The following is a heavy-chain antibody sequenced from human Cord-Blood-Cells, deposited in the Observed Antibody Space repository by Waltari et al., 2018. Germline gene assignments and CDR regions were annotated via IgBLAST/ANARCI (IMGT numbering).Heavy chain of an antibody. CDR3: AREAGLRTVFDY. J-gene: IGHJ4*02. D-gene: IGHD6-19*01. CDR2: INHSGST. Sequence: QVQLQPWGAGLLTPSETLSLTCAVYGGSFSGYYWSWIRQPPGKGLEWIGEINHSGSTNYNPSLKGRVTISVDTSKNQLSLKLSSVTAADTAVYYGAREAGLRTVFDYWGQGTLVTVSS. CDR1: GGSFSGYY. V-gene: IGHV4-34*01.